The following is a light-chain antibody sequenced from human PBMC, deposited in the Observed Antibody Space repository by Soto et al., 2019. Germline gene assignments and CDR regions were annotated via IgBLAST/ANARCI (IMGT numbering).Light chain of an antibody. CDR3: QQRTNLPLT. V-gene: IGKV3-11*01. J-gene: IGKJ4*01. CDR2: DAS. Sequence: EIVLTQSPATLSLSPGERATLSCSASQSVSSYLAWYQQKPGQAPRLLIYDASNRATGIPARFSGSGSGTDFTLAISSLEAEDFAVYYCQQRTNLPLTFGGGTKVEIK. CDR1: QSVSSY.